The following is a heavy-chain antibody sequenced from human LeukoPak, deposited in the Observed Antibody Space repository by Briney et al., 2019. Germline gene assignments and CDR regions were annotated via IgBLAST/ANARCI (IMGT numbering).Heavy chain of an antibody. D-gene: IGHD3-22*01. Sequence: PGGSLRLSCAASGFIFRKYAMTWVRQAPGKGLEWVSTFTATRSNTYYADSVRGRFTISRDSAKNSLYLQMNSLRAEDTAVYYCARDVGMDYYDSSGYYRWGQGTLVTVSS. CDR2: FTATRSNT. CDR1: GFIFRKYA. CDR3: ARDVGMDYYDSSGYYR. V-gene: IGHV3-21*01. J-gene: IGHJ4*02.